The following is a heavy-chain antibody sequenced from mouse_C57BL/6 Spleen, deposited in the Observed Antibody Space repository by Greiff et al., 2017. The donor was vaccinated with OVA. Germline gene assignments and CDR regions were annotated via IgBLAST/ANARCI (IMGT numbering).Heavy chain of an antibody. V-gene: IGHV1-9*01. CDR2: ILPGSGST. J-gene: IGHJ3*01. CDR1: GYTFTGYW. CDR3: ARTHITTVVEGAWFAY. D-gene: IGHD1-1*01. Sequence: VQLQQSGAELMKPGASVKLSCKATGYTFTGYWIEWVKQRPGHGLEWIGEILPGSGSTNYNEKFKGKATFTADTSSNTAYMQLSSLTTEDSAIYYCARTHITTVVEGAWFAYWGQGTLVTVSA.